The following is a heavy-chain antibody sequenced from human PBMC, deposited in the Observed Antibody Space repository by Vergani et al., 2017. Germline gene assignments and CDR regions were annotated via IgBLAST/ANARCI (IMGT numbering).Heavy chain of an antibody. D-gene: IGHD3-10*01. J-gene: IGHJ6*03. CDR3: ARGLYYYGSGSYYTVSRRGSKIFRYYMDV. V-gene: IGHV4-34*01. Sequence: QVQLQQWGAGLLKPSETLSLTCAVYGGSFSGYYWGWIRQPPGKGLEWIGEINHSGSTNYNPSLKSRVTISVDTSKNQFSLKLSAVTAADTAVYYCARGLYYYGSGSYYTVSRRGSKIFRYYMDVWGKGTTVTVSS. CDR1: GGSFSGYY. CDR2: INHSGST.